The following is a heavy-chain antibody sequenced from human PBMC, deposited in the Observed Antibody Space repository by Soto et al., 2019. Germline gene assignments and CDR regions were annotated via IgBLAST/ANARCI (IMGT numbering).Heavy chain of an antibody. J-gene: IGHJ4*02. CDR3: ARHGHLRSPLSWFDY. V-gene: IGHV4-39*01. D-gene: IGHD4-17*01. Sequence: QLQLQESGPGLVKPSETLSLTCTVSGGSISSSSYYWGWIRQPPGKGLEWIGSIYYSGSTYYNPSLKSRVTISVDTSKNQFSLKLSSVTAADTAVYYCARHGHLRSPLSWFDYWGQGTLVTVSS. CDR2: IYYSGST. CDR1: GGSISSSSYY.